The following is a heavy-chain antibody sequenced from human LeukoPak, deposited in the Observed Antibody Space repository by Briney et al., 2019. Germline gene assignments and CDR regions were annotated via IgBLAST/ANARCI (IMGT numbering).Heavy chain of an antibody. CDR2: INHSGST. J-gene: IGHJ4*02. CDR3: ARGRPRGYCSSTSCSDFDY. Sequence: SETLSLTCAVYGGSFSGYYWSWIRQPPGKGLEWIGEINHSGSTNYNPSLKSRVTISVDTSKNQFSLKLSSVTAADTAVYYCARGRPRGYCSSTSCSDFDYWGQGTLVTVSS. D-gene: IGHD2-2*01. CDR1: GGSFSGYY. V-gene: IGHV4-34*01.